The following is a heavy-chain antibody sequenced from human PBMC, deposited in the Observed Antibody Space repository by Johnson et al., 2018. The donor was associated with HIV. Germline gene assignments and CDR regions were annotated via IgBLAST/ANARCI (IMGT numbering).Heavy chain of an antibody. Sequence: VQLVESGGGVVRPGGSLRLSCAASGLTFDDYGMSWVRQAPGKGLEWVSGINWNGGSTDYTDSVKGRFTISRDNAKNSLYLQMNSLKTEDTAVYYCTTSVGATLRGAFDIWGQGTMVTVSS. V-gene: IGHV3-20*04. CDR1: GLTFDDYG. J-gene: IGHJ3*02. CDR3: TTSVGATLRGAFDI. CDR2: INWNGGST. D-gene: IGHD1-26*01.